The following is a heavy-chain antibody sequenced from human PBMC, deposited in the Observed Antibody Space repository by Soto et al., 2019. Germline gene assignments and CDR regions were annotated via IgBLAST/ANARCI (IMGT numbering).Heavy chain of an antibody. CDR1: GYTFTSYG. J-gene: IGHJ4*02. V-gene: IGHV1-18*01. CDR2: ISAYNGNT. D-gene: IGHD3-16*02. CDR3: ARDIMITFGGVIVPAPSSFDY. Sequence: ASVKVSCKASGYTFTSYGIIWVRQAPGQGLEWMGWISAYNGNTNYAQKLQGRVTMTTDTSTSTAYMELRSLRSDDTAVYYCARDIMITFGGVIVPAPSSFDYWGQGTLVTVSS.